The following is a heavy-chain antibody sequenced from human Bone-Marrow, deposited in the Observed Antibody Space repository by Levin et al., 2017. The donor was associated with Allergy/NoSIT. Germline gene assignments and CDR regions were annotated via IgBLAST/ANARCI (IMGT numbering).Heavy chain of an antibody. J-gene: IGHJ4*02. D-gene: IGHD1-1*01. CDR2: IHDTSLYT. CDR3: AKAGRGWNHADS. V-gene: IGHV3-23*01. Sequence: GGSLRLSCAASGFTFNHFAMTWVRQAPGKGLEWVSTIHDTSLYTHYADSVKGRFTISRDNSKNTLFLQMDSLKAEDTAVYYCAKAGRGWNHADSWGQGALVSVSS. CDR1: GFTFNHFA.